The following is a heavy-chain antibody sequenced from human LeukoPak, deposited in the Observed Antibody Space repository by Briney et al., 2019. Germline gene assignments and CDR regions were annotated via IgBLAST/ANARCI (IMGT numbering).Heavy chain of an antibody. D-gene: IGHD4-17*01. V-gene: IGHV3-74*01. CDR1: GFTFSSYW. CDR2: INSDGSST. CDR3: AKPRGEFGDYRGYYFDY. J-gene: IGHJ4*02. Sequence: PGGSLRLSCAASGFTFSSYWMHWVRQAPGKGLVWVSRINSDGSSTSYADSVKGRLTISRDNSKNSLYLQMNSLRTEDTALYYCAKPRGEFGDYRGYYFDYWGQGTLVTVSS.